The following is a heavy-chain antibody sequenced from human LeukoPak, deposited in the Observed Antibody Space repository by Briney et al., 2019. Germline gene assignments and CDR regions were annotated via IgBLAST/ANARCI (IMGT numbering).Heavy chain of an antibody. D-gene: IGHD3-10*01. V-gene: IGHV3-43D*03. Sequence: GGSLRLSCEASGFTFDDFAMHWVRQAPGKSLEWISLISWDGRTSYYADSVKGRFTISRDNAQNSLFLQMNSLRAEDTAVYYCARQASGNYFDFWGQGTLVTVSS. CDR2: ISWDGRTS. CDR1: GFTFDDFA. J-gene: IGHJ4*02. CDR3: ARQASGNYFDF.